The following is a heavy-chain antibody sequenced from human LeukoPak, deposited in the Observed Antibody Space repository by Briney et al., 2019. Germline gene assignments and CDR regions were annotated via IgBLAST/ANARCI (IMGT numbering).Heavy chain of an antibody. CDR3: AKDSRYCSGGSCNNWFDP. V-gene: IGHV3-23*01. CDR2: ISGSGGST. Sequence: GASLRLSCAASGFTFSSYAMSWVRQAPGKGLEWVSAISGSGGSTHYADSVKGRFTISRDNSKNTLYLQMNSLRAEDTAVYYCAKDSRYCSGGSCNNWFDPWGQGTLVTVSS. D-gene: IGHD2-15*01. CDR1: GFTFSSYA. J-gene: IGHJ5*02.